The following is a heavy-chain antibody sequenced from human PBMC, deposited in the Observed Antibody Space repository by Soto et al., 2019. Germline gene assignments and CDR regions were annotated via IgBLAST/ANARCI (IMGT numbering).Heavy chain of an antibody. J-gene: IGHJ4*02. CDR3: VRAREPEYSSSIFFDY. CDR2: IYSGGST. V-gene: IGHV3-53*01. CDR1: GLTVSRTQ. D-gene: IGHD6-6*01. Sequence: EVQLVEAGGGLIQPGGSLRLSCAVSGLTVSRTQMSWVRQAPGKGLQWVSVIYSGGSTYYANAVKGRFTISRDISENTVYLELDKLTVDDTAVYYCVRAREPEYSSSIFFDYWGRGTLVTVSS.